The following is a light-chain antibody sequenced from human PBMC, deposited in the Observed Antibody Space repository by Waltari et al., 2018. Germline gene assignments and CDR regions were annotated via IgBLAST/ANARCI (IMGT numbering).Light chain of an antibody. V-gene: IGKV1-9*01. CDR2: AAS. CDR3: QQFNASPRT. Sequence: IQLTQSPSSLSASVGDRVTITCRASQGVNVYLAWYQQKPGTAPKRLIYAASTLQSGVSARFSGSGSGTDFTLTINSLQPEDIATYYCQQFNASPRTFGQGTNVEIK. CDR1: QGVNVY. J-gene: IGKJ1*01.